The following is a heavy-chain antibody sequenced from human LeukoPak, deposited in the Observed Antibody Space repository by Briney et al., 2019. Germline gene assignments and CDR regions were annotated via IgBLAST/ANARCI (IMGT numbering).Heavy chain of an antibody. D-gene: IGHD3/OR15-3a*01. J-gene: IGHJ6*02. V-gene: IGHV3-74*01. CDR2: INSDGSST. Sequence: PGGSLRPSCAASGFTFSSYWMHWVRQAPGKGLVWVSHINSDGSSTNYAGSVKGRFTISRDNAKNTLYLQMNSLRAEDTAVYYCASRTGYYNYYDMDVWGQGTTVTVSS. CDR3: ASRTGYYNYYDMDV. CDR1: GFTFSSYW.